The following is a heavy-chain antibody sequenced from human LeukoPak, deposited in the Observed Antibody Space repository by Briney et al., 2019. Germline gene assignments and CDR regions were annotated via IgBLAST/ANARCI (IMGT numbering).Heavy chain of an antibody. CDR2: IYSGGST. J-gene: IGHJ4*02. Sequence: SGGSLRLSCAASGFTFSSYGMHWVRQAPGKGLEWVSVIYSGGSTYYADSVKGRFTISRDNSKNTLYLQMNSLRAEDTAVYYCARGYSFDYWGQGTLVTVSS. D-gene: IGHD1-1*01. CDR3: ARGYSFDY. CDR1: GFTFSSYG. V-gene: IGHV3-53*01.